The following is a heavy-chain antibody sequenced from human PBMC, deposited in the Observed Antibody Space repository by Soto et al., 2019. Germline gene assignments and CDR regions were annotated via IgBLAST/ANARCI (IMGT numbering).Heavy chain of an antibody. Sequence: QVQLVESGGGVVQPGTSLRVSCVGSGFTFRRYVIHWVRQAPGKGREWVALTSYDGSDKYYGDSVRGRFTIPRDNSRNTVDMQMDSLILEDTALYYGARWGTTGGLDVWGQGTLVSVSS. CDR1: GFTFRRYV. V-gene: IGHV3-30*19. CDR2: TSYDGSDK. J-gene: IGHJ1*01. CDR3: ARWGTTGGLDV. D-gene: IGHD3-16*01.